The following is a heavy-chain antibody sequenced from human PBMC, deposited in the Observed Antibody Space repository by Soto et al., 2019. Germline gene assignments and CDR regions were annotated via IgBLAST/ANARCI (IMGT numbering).Heavy chain of an antibody. CDR2: ISGSGGST. CDR3: ATQGGCSSTSCYIYFDY. Sequence: GGSLRLSCAASGFTFSSYAMSWVRQAPGKGLEWVSAISGSGGSTYYADSVKGRFTISRDNSKNTLYLQMNSLRAEDTAVYYCATQGGCSSTSCYIYFDYWGQGTLVTVSS. J-gene: IGHJ4*02. D-gene: IGHD2-2*02. CDR1: GFTFSSYA. V-gene: IGHV3-23*01.